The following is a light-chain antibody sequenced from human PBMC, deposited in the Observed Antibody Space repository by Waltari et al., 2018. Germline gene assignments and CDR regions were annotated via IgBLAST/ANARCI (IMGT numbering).Light chain of an antibody. Sequence: EIVLTQSPPSLSLSPGERATLSCRASQTVRTTYLAWYQQKPGQAPTLLIYDTSSRATGIPDRFSGSGSGTDFSLTISSLEPEDFAGYYCQQYDISPLTFGGGTKVETK. CDR2: DTS. V-gene: IGKV3-20*01. J-gene: IGKJ4*01. CDR3: QQYDISPLT. CDR1: QTVRTTY.